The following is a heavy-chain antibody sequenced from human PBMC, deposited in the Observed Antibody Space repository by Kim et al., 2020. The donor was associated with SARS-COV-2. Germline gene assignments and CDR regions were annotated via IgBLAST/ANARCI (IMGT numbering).Heavy chain of an antibody. V-gene: IGHV4-31*02. D-gene: IGHD6-6*01. Sequence: YYNPSLRNRVTISVETSKNQFSLKLSSVTAADTAVYYCAREDQLVNYFDYWGQGTLVTVSS. CDR3: AREDQLVNYFDY. J-gene: IGHJ4*02.